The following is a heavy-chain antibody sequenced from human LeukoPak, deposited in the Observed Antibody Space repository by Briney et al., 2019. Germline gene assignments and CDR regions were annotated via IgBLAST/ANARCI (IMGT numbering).Heavy chain of an antibody. D-gene: IGHD6-19*01. Sequence: PSETLSLTCTVSGASMSSNYWSWIRQPPGKGLEWIGYIYHSGNTNYSPSLESRVTMSVDESKNQFSLKVNFVSAADTAVYYCASTRRAAVAGRFDSWGQGTLVTVSS. CDR2: IYHSGNT. CDR3: ASTRRAAVAGRFDS. V-gene: IGHV4-4*09. J-gene: IGHJ4*02. CDR1: GASMSSNY.